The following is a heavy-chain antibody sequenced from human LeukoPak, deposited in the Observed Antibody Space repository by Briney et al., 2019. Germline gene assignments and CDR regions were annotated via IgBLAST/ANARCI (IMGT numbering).Heavy chain of an antibody. CDR2: ISPYNGNT. V-gene: IGHV1-18*04. D-gene: IGHD3-22*01. Sequence: ASVKVSCKASGYTFTGYYIHWLRQAPGQGLEWMGWISPYNGNTNYAQKFQGRVTMTTDTSTRTAYMELRSLRSDDTAVYYCARGLRGYYDTGGYTWDAFDIWGQGTMVTVSS. CDR1: GYTFTGYY. J-gene: IGHJ3*02. CDR3: ARGLRGYYDTGGYTWDAFDI.